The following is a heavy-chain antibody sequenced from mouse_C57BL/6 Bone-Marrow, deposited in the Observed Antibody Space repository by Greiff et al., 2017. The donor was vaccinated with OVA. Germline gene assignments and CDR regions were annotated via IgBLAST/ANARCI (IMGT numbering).Heavy chain of an antibody. V-gene: IGHV14-4*01. J-gene: IGHJ2*01. CDR2: IDPENGDT. CDR1: GFNIKDDY. CDR3: TYDYGSPPYYFDY. Sequence: VQLQQSGAELVRPGASVKLSCTASGFNIKDDYMHWVKQRPEQGLEWIGWIDPENGDTEYASKFQGKATITADKSSNTAYLQLSSLTSEDTAVYYCTYDYGSPPYYFDYWGQGTTLTVSS. D-gene: IGHD1-1*01.